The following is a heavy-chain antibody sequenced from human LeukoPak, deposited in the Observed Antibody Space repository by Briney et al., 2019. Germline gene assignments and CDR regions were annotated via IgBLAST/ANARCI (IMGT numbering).Heavy chain of an antibody. J-gene: IGHJ4*02. V-gene: IGHV3-30*02. Sequence: GGSLRLSCAASGFSFSSYGTHWVRQAPGKGLERVAFIQYDGSNKYYADSVKGRFTISRDNSKNTLYLQMNSLRAEGTAVYYCAKIYGPFDYWGQGTLVTVSS. D-gene: IGHD4-17*01. CDR3: AKIYGPFDY. CDR1: GFSFSSYG. CDR2: IQYDGSNK.